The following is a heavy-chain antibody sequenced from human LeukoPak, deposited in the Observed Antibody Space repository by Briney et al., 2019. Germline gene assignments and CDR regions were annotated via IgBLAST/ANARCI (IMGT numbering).Heavy chain of an antibody. J-gene: IGHJ4*02. CDR1: VGSISSYY. CDR3: ARENSGSYREFDD. Sequence: SETLSLTCTVSVGSISSYYWSWIRQPAGKGLEWIGRVYTSGSTNYNTSLKSRVSMSVDTSKNQFSLKLSSVTSADTAVFYCARENSGSYREFDDWGQGTLVTVSS. CDR2: VYTSGST. V-gene: IGHV4-4*07. D-gene: IGHD1-26*01.